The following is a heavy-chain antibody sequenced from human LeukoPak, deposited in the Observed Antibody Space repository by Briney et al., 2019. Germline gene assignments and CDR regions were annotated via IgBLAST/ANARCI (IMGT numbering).Heavy chain of an antibody. V-gene: IGHV3-23*01. J-gene: IGHJ4*02. CDR2: ITRGGSP. CDR3: ARDKSNKGHDC. Sequence: GGSLRLSCVASGFPFSETAMTWVRQAPGKGLEWLSVITRGGSPYYADSVKGRFTISRDNARNTVYLQLNSLRNEDTALYYCARDKSNKGHDCWGQGTLVTV. CDR1: GFPFSETA.